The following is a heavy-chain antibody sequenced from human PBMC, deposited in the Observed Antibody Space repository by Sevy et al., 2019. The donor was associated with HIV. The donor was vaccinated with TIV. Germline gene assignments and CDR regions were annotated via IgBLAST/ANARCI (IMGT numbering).Heavy chain of an antibody. J-gene: IGHJ6*02. CDR3: ARGGDAVDHGMDV. CDR1: GGTFSSYD. Sequence: ASVKVSCKASGGTFSSYDINWVRQAPGQGLEWMGQIIPMFGTSSYAHTLQGRVTITADESTSTAYMDLSSLRSEDTAVYYCARGGDAVDHGMDVWGQGTTVTVSS. V-gene: IGHV1-69*13. D-gene: IGHD2-21*01. CDR2: IIPMFGTS.